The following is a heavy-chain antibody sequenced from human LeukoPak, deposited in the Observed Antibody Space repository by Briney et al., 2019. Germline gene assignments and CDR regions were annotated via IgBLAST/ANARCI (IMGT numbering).Heavy chain of an antibody. Sequence: ASVKVSCKASGYTFTGYYMHWVRQAPGQGLEWMGWINPNSGGTNYAQKFQGRVTMTRDTSISTAYMELNRLRSDVTAVYYCASGGIAAAPGAYYYYGMDVWGQGTTVTVSS. D-gene: IGHD6-13*01. CDR3: ASGGIAAAPGAYYYYGMDV. CDR1: GYTFTGYY. V-gene: IGHV1-2*02. J-gene: IGHJ6*02. CDR2: INPNSGGT.